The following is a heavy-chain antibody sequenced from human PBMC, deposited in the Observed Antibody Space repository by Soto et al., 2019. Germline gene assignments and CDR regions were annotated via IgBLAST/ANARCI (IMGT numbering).Heavy chain of an antibody. V-gene: IGHV5-10-1*03. J-gene: IGHJ6*02. D-gene: IGHD3-10*01. CDR3: ATKVARITMVRGVLLGYGMDV. CDR2: IDPSDSYT. Sequence: DVQLVQSGAEVKKPGESLRISCKGSGYSFTSYWISWVRQMPGKGLEWMGRIDPSDSYTNYSPSFQGHVTISADKSISTAYLQWSSLKASDTAMYYCATKVARITMVRGVLLGYGMDVWGQGTTVTVSS. CDR1: GYSFTSYW.